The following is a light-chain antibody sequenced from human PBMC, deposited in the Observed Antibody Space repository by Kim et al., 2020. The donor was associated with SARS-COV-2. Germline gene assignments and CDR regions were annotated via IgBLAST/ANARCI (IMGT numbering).Light chain of an antibody. CDR2: GDK. CDR1: ILRCYY. J-gene: IGLJ3*02. CDR3: NSRDSSGNHVL. V-gene: IGLV3-19*01. Sequence: LGQTVTITCQRVILRCYYASWFRQNSGQAPIRVIYGDKNRPSGIPDRFSGSGSGNTASLTITGAQAEDEADYYCNSRDSSGNHVLFGGGTQLTVL.